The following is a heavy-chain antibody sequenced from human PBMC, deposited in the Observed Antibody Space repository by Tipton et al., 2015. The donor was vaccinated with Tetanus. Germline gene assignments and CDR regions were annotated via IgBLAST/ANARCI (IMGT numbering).Heavy chain of an antibody. CDR3: ARRRTSTALGLWLDP. CDR2: IYPGDSNT. D-gene: IGHD5/OR15-5a*01. V-gene: IGHV5-51*01. CDR1: GYSFSSYW. Sequence: QSGAEVKKPGESLKISCKGSGYSFSSYWIGWVRQMPGKGLEWMGSIYPGDSNTRYSPSFQGHVTISADKSISTAYLQWSGLKASDTAMYYCARRRTSTALGLWLDPWGQGTLVTVSS. J-gene: IGHJ5*02.